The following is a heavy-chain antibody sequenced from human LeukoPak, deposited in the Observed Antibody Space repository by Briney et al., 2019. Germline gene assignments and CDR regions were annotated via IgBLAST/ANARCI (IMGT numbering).Heavy chain of an antibody. D-gene: IGHD2-2*01. CDR2: NSSSSSNI. Sequence: GRSLRLSCAASAFTFSAYSMNWVRQAPGKGLEWVSFNSSSSSNIYYADSVKGRFTISRDNAKDSLYLQMNSLRAEDTAVYYCARRDCSSTSCYGWDYFDYWGQGTLVTVSS. J-gene: IGHJ4*02. CDR3: ARRDCSSTSCYGWDYFDY. V-gene: IGHV3-48*04. CDR1: AFTFSAYS.